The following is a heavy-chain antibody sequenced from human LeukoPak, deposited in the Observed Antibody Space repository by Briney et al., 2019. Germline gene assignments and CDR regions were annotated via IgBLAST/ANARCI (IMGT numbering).Heavy chain of an antibody. D-gene: IGHD3-10*01. CDR2: ISRRDDYT. Sequence: GGSLRLSCAASGFAFSSYAMSWVRQPPGKGLEWVSVISRRDDYTYYADSVKGRFTISRDNSKNTLYLQMNTLRADDTAVYYCANDYRSGSFHDFWGQGTLVTVSS. J-gene: IGHJ4*02. CDR3: ANDYRSGSFHDF. V-gene: IGHV3-23*01. CDR1: GFAFSSYA.